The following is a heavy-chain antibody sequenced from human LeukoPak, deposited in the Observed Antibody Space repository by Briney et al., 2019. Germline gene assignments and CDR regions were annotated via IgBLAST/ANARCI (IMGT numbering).Heavy chain of an antibody. V-gene: IGHV3-21*01. CDR2: ISSSSSYI. Sequence: GGSLRLSCAASGFTFSSYSMNWVRQAPGKGLEWVSSISSSSSYIYYADSVKGRFTISRDNAKNSLYLQTNSLRAEDTAVYYCARDWSSGYLISDWFDPWGQGTLVTVSS. J-gene: IGHJ5*02. D-gene: IGHD3-22*01. CDR3: ARDWSSGYLISDWFDP. CDR1: GFTFSSYS.